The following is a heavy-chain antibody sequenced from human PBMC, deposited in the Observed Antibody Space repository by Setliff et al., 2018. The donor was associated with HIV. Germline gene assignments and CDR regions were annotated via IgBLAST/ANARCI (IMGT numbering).Heavy chain of an antibody. Sequence: SETLSLTCSVSGASIRGHYWSWIRQSPGKGLEWIGNIYYSGNTNYNPSFKSRVTISVDTSKNQFSLRVNSVTAADTAVYYCARSPVPSGYYYGRHAFDIWGQGTKVTVSS. CDR2: IYYSGNT. J-gene: IGHJ3*02. CDR3: ARSPVPSGYYYGRHAFDI. V-gene: IGHV4-59*08. D-gene: IGHD3-22*01. CDR1: GASIRGHY.